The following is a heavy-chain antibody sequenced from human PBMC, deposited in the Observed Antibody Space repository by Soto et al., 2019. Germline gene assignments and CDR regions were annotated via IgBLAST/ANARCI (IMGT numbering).Heavy chain of an antibody. Sequence: XGTLSLTCTVSGGSISSSSYYWGWIRQPPGKGLEWIGSIYYSGSTYYNPSLKSRVTISVDTSKNQFSLKLSSVTAADTAVYYCASNGGDSSGWYRYYYYYYGMDVWGQGTTVTVSS. D-gene: IGHD6-19*01. CDR1: GGSISSSSYY. CDR2: IYYSGST. CDR3: ASNGGDSSGWYRYYYYYYGMDV. V-gene: IGHV4-39*01. J-gene: IGHJ6*02.